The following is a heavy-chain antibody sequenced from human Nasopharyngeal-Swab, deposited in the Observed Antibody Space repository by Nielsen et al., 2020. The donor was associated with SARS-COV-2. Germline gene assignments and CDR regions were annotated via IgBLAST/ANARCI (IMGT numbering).Heavy chain of an antibody. D-gene: IGHD1-7*01. J-gene: IGHJ6*02. CDR2: INAGNGNT. CDR1: GYTFTSYA. CDR3: ARGRLTGTTRYYGMDV. Sequence: ASVKVSCKASGYTFTSYAMHWVRQAPGQRLEWMGWINAGNGNTKYSQKFQGRVTITRDTSASTAYMELSSLRSEDTAVYYCARGRLTGTTRYYGMDVWGQGTTVTVSS. V-gene: IGHV1-3*01.